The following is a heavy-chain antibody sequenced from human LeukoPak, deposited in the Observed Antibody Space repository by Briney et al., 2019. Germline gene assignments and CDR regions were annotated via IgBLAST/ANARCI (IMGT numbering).Heavy chain of an antibody. CDR1: GYTFSDYY. CDR2: ISSSGSTI. Sequence: SCKASGYTFSDYYMNWIRQASGKGLEWVSYISSSGSTIYYADSVKGRFTISRDNAKNSLYLQMNSLRAEDTAVYYCARRNYGMDVWGQGTTVTVSS. J-gene: IGHJ6*02. V-gene: IGHV3-11*01. CDR3: ARRNYGMDV.